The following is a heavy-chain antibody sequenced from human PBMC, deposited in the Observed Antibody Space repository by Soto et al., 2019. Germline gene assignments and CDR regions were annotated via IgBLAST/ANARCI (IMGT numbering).Heavy chain of an antibody. CDR1: CFTFTSSA. J-gene: IGHJ4*02. CDR3: AAGSYDFWSGYYGPPYYFDY. Sequence: SVKVSCKASCFTFTSSAVQWVRQARGQRLEWIGWIVVGSGNTNYAQKFQERVTITRDMSTSTAYMELSSLRSKDTAVYYCAAGSYDFWSGYYGPPYYFDYWGQGTLVTVSA. CDR2: IVVGSGNT. V-gene: IGHV1-58*01. D-gene: IGHD3-3*01.